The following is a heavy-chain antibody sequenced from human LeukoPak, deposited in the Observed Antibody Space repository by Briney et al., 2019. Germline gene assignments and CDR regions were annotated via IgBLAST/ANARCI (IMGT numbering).Heavy chain of an antibody. D-gene: IGHD1-26*01. CDR1: GFTFSSYG. Sequence: PGGSLRLSCAASGFTFSSYGMHWVRQAPGKGLEWVAVISYDGSNKYYADSVKGRFTISRDNAKNSLYLQMNSLRAEDTAVYYCARDKIVGATHFDYWGQGTLVTVSS. CDR3: ARDKIVGATHFDY. V-gene: IGHV3-30*03. CDR2: ISYDGSNK. J-gene: IGHJ4*02.